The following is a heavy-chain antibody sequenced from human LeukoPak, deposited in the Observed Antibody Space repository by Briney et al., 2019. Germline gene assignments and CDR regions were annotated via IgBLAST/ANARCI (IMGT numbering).Heavy chain of an antibody. CDR3: ARGVSGGDYSDY. CDR1: GGSINSYY. J-gene: IGHJ4*02. Sequence: SETLSLTCTVSGGSINSYYWNWIRQPPGKGLEWIGYIYYSGSTNYNPSLKSRVTISVDTSKNQFSLKLSSVTAADTAVYYCARGVSGGDYSDYWGQGTLVTVSS. CDR2: IYYSGST. D-gene: IGHD2-21*01. V-gene: IGHV4-59*01.